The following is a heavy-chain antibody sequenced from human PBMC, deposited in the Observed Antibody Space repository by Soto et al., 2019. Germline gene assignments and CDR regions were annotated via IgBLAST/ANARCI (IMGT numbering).Heavy chain of an antibody. V-gene: IGHV3-11*01. CDR3: ARDPEGSGSHWLGYNYYAMDV. CDR1: GFTISDYY. J-gene: IGHJ6*02. CDR2: ISSEGTTT. Sequence: GGSLRLSCAASGFTISDYYMTWIRQAPGKGLEWVSYISSEGTTTYYADSVRDRFSISLDNAKNSVYLQMNSLRADDSGVYYCARDPEGSGSHWLGYNYYAMDVWGQGTTVTVSS. D-gene: IGHD3-10*01.